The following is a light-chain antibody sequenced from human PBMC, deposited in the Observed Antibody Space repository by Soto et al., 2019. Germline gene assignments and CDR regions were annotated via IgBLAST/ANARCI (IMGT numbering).Light chain of an antibody. CDR2: GNN. CDR1: SSNIGAGYD. Sequence: QSVLTQPPSVSGAPGQRVTVSCTGSSSNIGAGYDEHWYQQLLGTAPKLLIYGNNNRPSGVPDRFSGSKSGTSASLAITGLQAEDEADYYCQSYDSSLSGGVFGGGTQLTVL. V-gene: IGLV1-40*01. J-gene: IGLJ3*02. CDR3: QSYDSSLSGGV.